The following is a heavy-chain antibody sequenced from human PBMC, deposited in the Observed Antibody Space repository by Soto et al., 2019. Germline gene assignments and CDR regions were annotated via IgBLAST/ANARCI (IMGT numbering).Heavy chain of an antibody. CDR1: GVSISGSNW. CDR2: VYHSGGA. J-gene: IGHJ5*02. Sequence: VQLQESGPGLVKPSGTLSLTCNVSGVSISGSNWWGWVRRSPGKGREWIGEVYHSGGANYNPSFKSRVIISVDKSKNQFSLQLSSVTAADTAIYYCATHVVETPKGRRGWFDPWGQGTLVTVSS. CDR3: ATHVVETPKGRRGWFDP. D-gene: IGHD2-21*02. V-gene: IGHV4-4*02.